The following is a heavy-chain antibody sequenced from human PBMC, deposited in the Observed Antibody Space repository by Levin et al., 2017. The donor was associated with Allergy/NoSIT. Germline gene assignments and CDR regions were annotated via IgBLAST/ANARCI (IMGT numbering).Heavy chain of an antibody. CDR2: ISGSGGST. CDR1: GFTFSIYA. CDR3: AKSRLHSGFDY. Sequence: SCAASGFTFSIYAMNWVRQAPGKGLEWVSGISGSGGSTYYADSVKGRFTISRDNSKNTLYLQVNSLRAEDTAVYYCAKSRLHSGFDYWGQGTLVTVSS. J-gene: IGHJ4*02. D-gene: IGHD3-10*01. V-gene: IGHV3-23*01.